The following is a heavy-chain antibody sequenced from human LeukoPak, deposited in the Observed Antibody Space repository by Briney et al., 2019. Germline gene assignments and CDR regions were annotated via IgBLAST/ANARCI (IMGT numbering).Heavy chain of an antibody. Sequence: SETLSLTCTVSGYSISSGYYWGWIRQPPGKGLEWIGSIYHSGSTYYNPSLKSRVTISVDTSKNQFSLKLSSVTAADTAVYYCARAEGSGSYFDNWFDPWGQGTLVTVSS. CDR1: GYSISSGYY. V-gene: IGHV4-38-2*02. D-gene: IGHD1-26*01. CDR3: ARAEGSGSYFDNWFDP. J-gene: IGHJ5*02. CDR2: IYHSGST.